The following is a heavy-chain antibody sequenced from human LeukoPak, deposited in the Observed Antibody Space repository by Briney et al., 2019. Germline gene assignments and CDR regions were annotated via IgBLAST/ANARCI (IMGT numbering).Heavy chain of an antibody. J-gene: IGHJ3*02. CDR1: GGSISSGSYY. CDR3: ARLSRVGSSGYHDAFDI. Sequence: PSQTLSLTCTVSGGSISSGSYYWSWIRQPAGKGLEWIGRIYTSGSTNYNPSLKSRVTISVDTSKNQFSLKLSSVTAADTAVYYCARLSRVGSSGYHDAFDIWGQGTMVTVSS. V-gene: IGHV4-61*02. CDR2: IYTSGST. D-gene: IGHD3-22*01.